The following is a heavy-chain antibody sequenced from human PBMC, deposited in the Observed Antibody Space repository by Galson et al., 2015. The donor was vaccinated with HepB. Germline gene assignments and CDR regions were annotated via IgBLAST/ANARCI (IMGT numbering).Heavy chain of an antibody. V-gene: IGHV3-33*01. CDR1: GFTFSSYG. Sequence: SLRLSCAASGFTFSSYGMHWVRQAPGKGLEWVAVIWYDGSKKYYTDSERGRFTISRDNSKNALYLQMSSLRVEDTAVYYCATAGVEIQPVSSWWVFDYWGQGALVTVSS. J-gene: IGHJ4*02. D-gene: IGHD6-13*01. CDR2: IWYDGSKK. CDR3: ATAGVEIQPVSSWWVFDY.